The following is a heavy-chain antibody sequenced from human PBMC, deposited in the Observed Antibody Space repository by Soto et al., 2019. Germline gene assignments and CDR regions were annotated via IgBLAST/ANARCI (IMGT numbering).Heavy chain of an antibody. CDR3: ARDLKGSTCYDY. Sequence: WTWIRPPPGKGLEWIGYIYYSGSTNYNPSLKSRVTISVDTSKNQFSLKLSSVTAADTAVYYCARDLKGSTCYDYWGQGTLVTVSS. V-gene: IGHV4-59*01. D-gene: IGHD6-13*01. CDR2: IYYSGST. J-gene: IGHJ4*02.